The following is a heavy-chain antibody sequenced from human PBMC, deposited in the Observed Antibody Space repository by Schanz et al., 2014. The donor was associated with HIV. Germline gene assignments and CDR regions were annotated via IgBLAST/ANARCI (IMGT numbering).Heavy chain of an antibody. CDR2: MNPNSGNT. D-gene: IGHD5-18*01. V-gene: IGHV1-8*01. CDR1: GYTFTSYD. CDR3: AKMDAAMGINWFDP. J-gene: IGHJ5*02. Sequence: QVQLVQSGPEVKRPGSSVKVSCKASGYTFTSYDINWVRQATGQGLEWMGWMNPNSGNTGYAQKFQGRVTMTRNTSITTAYMELSSLRSEDTAVYFCAKMDAAMGINWFDPWGQGTLVTVSS.